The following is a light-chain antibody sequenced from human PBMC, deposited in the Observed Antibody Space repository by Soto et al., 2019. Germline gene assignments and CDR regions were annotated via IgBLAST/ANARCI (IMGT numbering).Light chain of an antibody. J-gene: IGKJ1*01. CDR2: KAS. Sequence: DIQMTQSPSTLSASLGDRVTITCLASQSISSWLAWYQQKPGKAPKLLIYKASTLKSGVPSRFSGSGSGTEFTLTISSLQPDDFATYYCQHYNSYSEAFGQGTNVDIK. CDR1: QSISSW. V-gene: IGKV1-5*03. CDR3: QHYNSYSEA.